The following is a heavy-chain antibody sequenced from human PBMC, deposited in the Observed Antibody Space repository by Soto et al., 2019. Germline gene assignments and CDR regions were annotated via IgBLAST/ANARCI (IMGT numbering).Heavy chain of an antibody. D-gene: IGHD1-26*01. Sequence: SETLSLTCTVSGGSISSGVYYWSWIRQHPGKGLEWIGYIYYSGSTYYNPSLKSRVTISVDTSKNQFSLKLSSVTAADTAVYYCARGLLKRIDYWGQGTLVTVS. V-gene: IGHV4-31*03. CDR1: GGSISSGVYY. CDR2: IYYSGST. CDR3: ARGLLKRIDY. J-gene: IGHJ4*02.